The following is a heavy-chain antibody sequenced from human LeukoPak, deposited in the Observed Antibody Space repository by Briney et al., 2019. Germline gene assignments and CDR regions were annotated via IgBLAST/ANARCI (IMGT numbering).Heavy chain of an antibody. Sequence: SETLSLTCLVSGDSIRSSNYYWDWIRRPPGKGLEWIGSIYYSGRTYYNSSLKSRVSMSVDTTKNQFSLRLTSMTAADTAVYYCARRRYYDGSGYLDWGQGTLVIVS. J-gene: IGHJ1*01. D-gene: IGHD3-22*01. CDR3: ARRRYYDGSGYLD. CDR2: IYYSGRT. CDR1: GDSIRSSNYY. V-gene: IGHV4-39*01.